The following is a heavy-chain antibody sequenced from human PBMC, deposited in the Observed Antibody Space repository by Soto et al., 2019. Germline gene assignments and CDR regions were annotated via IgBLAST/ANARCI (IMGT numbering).Heavy chain of an antibody. D-gene: IGHD2-15*01. V-gene: IGHV3-53*01. Sequence: GGSLRLSCAASKLTVGSSYMTWVRQAPGKGLEWVSVIYSGGLTYYADSVKGRFTISRDTSKNTLYLQMNTLRADDTAVYYCASSAGFCSGGSCYDYWGQGSLVTVSS. CDR2: IYSGGLT. CDR1: KLTVGSSY. CDR3: ASSAGFCSGGSCYDY. J-gene: IGHJ4*02.